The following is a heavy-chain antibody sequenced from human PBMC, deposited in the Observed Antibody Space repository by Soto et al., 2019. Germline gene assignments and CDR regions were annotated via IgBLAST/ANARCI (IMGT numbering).Heavy chain of an antibody. CDR1: GGSISSSNW. D-gene: IGHD2-21*01. V-gene: IGHV4-4*02. CDR2: IYHSGST. CDR3: ARAVMERDGFDY. Sequence: PWETLSLTCAVSGGSISSSNWWSWVRQPPGKGLEWIGEIYHSGSTNYNPSLKSRVTISVDKSKNQFSLKLSSVTAADTAVYYCARAVMERDGFDYWGQGTLVTVSS. J-gene: IGHJ4*02.